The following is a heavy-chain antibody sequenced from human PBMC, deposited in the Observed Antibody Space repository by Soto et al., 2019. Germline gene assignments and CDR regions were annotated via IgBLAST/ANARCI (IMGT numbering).Heavy chain of an antibody. Sequence: QLQLQESGSGLVKPSQTLSLTGAVSGDSISSGGYSWSWIRQPPGKVMEWIVYIYHSGSTYYNPSLKSPVTISVDRSKNQISLKLSSVTAADTAVYYCARRRGFTYYYGMDVLGQGTTVTVSS. CDR3: ARRRGFTYYYGMDV. D-gene: IGHD5-12*01. J-gene: IGHJ6*02. V-gene: IGHV4-30-2*01. CDR2: IYHSGST. CDR1: GDSISSGGYS.